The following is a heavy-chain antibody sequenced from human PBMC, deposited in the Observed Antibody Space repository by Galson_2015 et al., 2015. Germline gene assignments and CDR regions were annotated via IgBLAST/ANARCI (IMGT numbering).Heavy chain of an antibody. J-gene: IGHJ4*02. D-gene: IGHD3-10*01. Sequence: SVKVSCKASGYTFTGYYMHWVRQAPGQGLEWMGWINPNSGGTNYAQKFQGWVTMTRDTSISTAYMELSRLRSDDTAVYYCARDPGFGELLYFFDYWGQGTLVTVSP. CDR2: INPNSGGT. CDR3: ARDPGFGELLYFFDY. CDR1: GYTFTGYY. V-gene: IGHV1-2*04.